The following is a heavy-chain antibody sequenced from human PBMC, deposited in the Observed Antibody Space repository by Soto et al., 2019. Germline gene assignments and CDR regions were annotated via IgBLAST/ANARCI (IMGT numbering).Heavy chain of an antibody. CDR2: ISSTSTFM. J-gene: IGHJ6*02. Sequence: QLVESGGGLVKPGGSLRLSCAASGFIFSSNTMNWVRQAPGKGLEWVSSISSTSTFMYYADSVKGRFSISRDNAKNTVYPEVNSLRVEDTAVYYCAREEYDLWRGYHEGLGYSGMDVWGQGTTVTVSS. D-gene: IGHD3-3*01. V-gene: IGHV3-21*01. CDR3: AREEYDLWRGYHEGLGYSGMDV. CDR1: GFIFSSNT.